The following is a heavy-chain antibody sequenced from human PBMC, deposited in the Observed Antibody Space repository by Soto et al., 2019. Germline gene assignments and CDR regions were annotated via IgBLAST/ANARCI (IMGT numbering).Heavy chain of an antibody. CDR1: GYSFTSYW. V-gene: IGHV5-51*01. CDR2: IYPGDSDT. Sequence: PGESLKISCKGSGYSFTSYWIGWVRQMPGKGLEWMGIIYPGDSDTRYSPSFQGQVTISADKSISTAYLQWSSLKASDTAMYYCARSEYLGVGAATDYYYGMDVWGQGTTVTVSS. D-gene: IGHD2-15*01. J-gene: IGHJ6*02. CDR3: ARSEYLGVGAATDYYYGMDV.